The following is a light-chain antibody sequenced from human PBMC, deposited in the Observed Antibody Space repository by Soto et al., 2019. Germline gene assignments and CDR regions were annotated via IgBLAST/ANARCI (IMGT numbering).Light chain of an antibody. CDR3: VQYNIYPWT. CDR2: DAS. V-gene: IGKV1-5*01. J-gene: IGKJ1*01. Sequence: DIQMTQSPSTLSAAVGDGVTMTCRASQSISNRLAWYQQKPGKAPKVLIYDASSLEGGVPSRFSGTGSATEFILTISSLQPDDFATYFCVQYNIYPWTFGQGTKVDI. CDR1: QSISNR.